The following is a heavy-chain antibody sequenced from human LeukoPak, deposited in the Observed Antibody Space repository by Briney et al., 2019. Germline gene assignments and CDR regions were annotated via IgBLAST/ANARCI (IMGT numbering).Heavy chain of an antibody. J-gene: IGHJ5*02. CDR3: ARDARHRYCSSSSCYRGWLDP. D-gene: IGHD2-2*01. CDR2: IIPIFGTA. V-gene: IGHV1-69*13. CDR1: RGTFSSYA. Sequence: ASVKVSCKASRGTFSSYAISWVRQAPGQGLEWMGGIIPIFGTANYAQKFQGRVTITADESTSTAYMELSSLRSEDTAVYYCARDARHRYCSSSSCYRGWLDPWGQGTPVTVSS.